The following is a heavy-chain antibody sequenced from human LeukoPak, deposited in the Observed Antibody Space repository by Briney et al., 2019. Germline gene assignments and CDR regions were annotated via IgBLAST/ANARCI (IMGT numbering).Heavy chain of an antibody. J-gene: IGHJ5*02. CDR1: GFTFSSYA. V-gene: IGHV3-23*01. Sequence: PGGSLRLSCAASGFTFSSYAMSWVRQAPGKGLEWISAISGSGGSTYYADSVKGWFTISRDNSKNTLYLQMNSLRAEDTAVYYCAKDLQMATIAGENWFDPWGQGTLVTVSS. CDR3: AKDLQMATIAGENWFDP. CDR2: ISGSGGST. D-gene: IGHD5-24*01.